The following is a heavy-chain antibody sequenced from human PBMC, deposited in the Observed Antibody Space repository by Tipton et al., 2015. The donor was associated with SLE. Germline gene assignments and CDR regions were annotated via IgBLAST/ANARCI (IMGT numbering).Heavy chain of an antibody. J-gene: IGHJ4*02. CDR3: VRETPMGLY. Sequence: SLRLSCEASGFSLSDSYMTWIRQAPGKGLQWVSYIGGSGPYINYADSVKGRFTISRDNAKNSLYLQMNRLRAEDTAVYYCVRETPMGLYWGQGTLVTVSS. CDR1: GFSLSDSY. V-gene: IGHV3-11*04. CDR2: IGGSGPYI.